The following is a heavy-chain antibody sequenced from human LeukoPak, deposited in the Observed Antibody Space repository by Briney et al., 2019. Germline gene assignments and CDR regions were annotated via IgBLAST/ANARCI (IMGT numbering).Heavy chain of an antibody. D-gene: IGHD6-19*01. V-gene: IGHV3-23*01. CDR2: ISGGGIAI. J-gene: IGHJ4*02. CDR1: EFTFSDYA. Sequence: GGSLRLSCAASEFTFSDYAMSWVRQAPGRGLEWLSAISGGGIAIYYADSLKGRFTVSRDNSKNTLFLQMNSLTAEDAATYYCAKHLGLAVAGNFFHWGQGTLVTVSS. CDR3: AKHLGLAVAGNFFH.